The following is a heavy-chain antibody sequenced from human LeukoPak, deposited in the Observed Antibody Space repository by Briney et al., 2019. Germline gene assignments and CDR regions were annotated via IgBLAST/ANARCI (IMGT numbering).Heavy chain of an antibody. CDR1: GYTFTGYY. CDR3: ARDRQDIVLMVYAGDFDY. D-gene: IGHD2-8*01. J-gene: IGHJ4*02. V-gene: IGHV1-2*02. CDR2: INPKSGGT. Sequence: GASVKVSCKASGYTFTGYYIHWVRQAPGQGLEWMGWINPKSGGTNYAQKFQGRVTMTRDTSISTAYMELSRLRSDDTAVYYCARDRQDIVLMVYAGDFDYWGQGTLVTVSS.